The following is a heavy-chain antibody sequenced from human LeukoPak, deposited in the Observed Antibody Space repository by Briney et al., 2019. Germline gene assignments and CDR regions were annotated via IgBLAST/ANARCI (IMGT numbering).Heavy chain of an antibody. D-gene: IGHD4-17*01. Sequence: GGSLRLSCAASGFAFSSYGMHWVRQAPGKGLEWVAFIRYDGTNKYYADSVKGRFTISRDNSKNTLYLQMNSLRAEDTAVYYCARENDYGDFYWGQGTLVTVSS. CDR2: IRYDGTNK. J-gene: IGHJ4*02. CDR1: GFAFSSYG. V-gene: IGHV3-30*02. CDR3: ARENDYGDFY.